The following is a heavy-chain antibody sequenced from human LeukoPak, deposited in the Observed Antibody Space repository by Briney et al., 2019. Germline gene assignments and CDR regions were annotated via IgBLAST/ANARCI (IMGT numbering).Heavy chain of an antibody. CDR1: GYSIISGYY. CDR3: ARLSSGSRPNFDS. D-gene: IGHD6-19*01. CDR2: IYHGGST. Sequence: SATLSLTCTVSGYSIISGYYWGWIRQPPGKGLGWIGNIYHGGSTYYNPSLKSRVTMSGDTSKNQFSLNLSSVTAADTAVYYCARLSSGSRPNFDSWGQGSLVTVSS. V-gene: IGHV4-38-2*02. J-gene: IGHJ4*02.